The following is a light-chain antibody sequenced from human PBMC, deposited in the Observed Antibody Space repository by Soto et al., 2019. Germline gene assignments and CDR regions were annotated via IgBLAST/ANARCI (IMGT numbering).Light chain of an antibody. J-gene: IGKJ4*01. CDR1: QSVSSSY. CDR3: QQYGSSLGVT. Sequence: EVVLTQSPATLSVSPGERATLSCRAIQSVSSSYLAWYQQKPGQAPRLLIYGASSRATGIPDRFSGSGSGTDFTLTISRLEPEDFAVYYCQQYGSSLGVTFGGGTKVDIK. CDR2: GAS. V-gene: IGKV3-20*01.